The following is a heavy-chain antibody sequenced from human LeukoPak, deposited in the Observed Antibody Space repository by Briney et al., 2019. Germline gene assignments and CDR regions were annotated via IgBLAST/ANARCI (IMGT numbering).Heavy chain of an antibody. CDR2: IYTSGTT. CDR3: ARDMFYHSSGYSDAFDF. J-gene: IGHJ3*01. D-gene: IGHD3-22*01. V-gene: IGHV4-4*07. CDR1: GFTVSSNY. Sequence: GSLRLSCAASGFTVSSNYMNWVRQAPGKGLEWIGRIYTSGTTNYNPSLKSRVTMSVDTSKNQFSLNLTSVTAADTAVYYCARDMFYHSSGYSDAFDFWGQGTKVTVSS.